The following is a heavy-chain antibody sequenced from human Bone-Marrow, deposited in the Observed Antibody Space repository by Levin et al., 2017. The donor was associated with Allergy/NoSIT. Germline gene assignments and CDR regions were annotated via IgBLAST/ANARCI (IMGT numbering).Heavy chain of an antibody. Sequence: SGPTLVKPTQTLTLTCTFSGFSLTSSGVGVGWIRQPPGKAPEWLALIYWNGDKTYSPSLKNRLTITKDTSRNQVVLTLTKMDPVDTATYYCAHRSFSPPSGAFDPWGQGALVIVSS. V-gene: IGHV2-5*01. D-gene: IGHD3-10*01. CDR1: GFSLTSSGVG. CDR2: IYWNGDK. J-gene: IGHJ5*02. CDR3: AHRSFSPPSGAFDP.